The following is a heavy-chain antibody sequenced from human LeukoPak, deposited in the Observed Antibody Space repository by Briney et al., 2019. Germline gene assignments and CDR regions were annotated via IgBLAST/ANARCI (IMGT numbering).Heavy chain of an antibody. CDR2: INHSGST. V-gene: IGHV4-34*01. CDR1: GGSFSGYY. CDR3: ARLDGSGSYYYYGMDV. Sequence: SETLCLTCAVYGGSFSGYYWSRIRQPPGKGLEWIEEINHSGSTNYNPSLKSRVTISVDTSKNQFSLKLSSVTAADTAVYYCARLDGSGSYYYYGMDVWGKGTTVTVSS. D-gene: IGHD3-10*01. J-gene: IGHJ6*04.